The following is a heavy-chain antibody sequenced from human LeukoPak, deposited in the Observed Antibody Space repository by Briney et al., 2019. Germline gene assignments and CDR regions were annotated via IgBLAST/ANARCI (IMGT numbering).Heavy chain of an antibody. D-gene: IGHD4-17*01. Sequence: SVKVSCKASGGTFSSYAISWVRQAPGQGLEWMGGIIPIFGTANYAQKFQGRVTITADKSTSTAYMELSSLRSEDTAVYYCAREGAYGDFTGVYWGQGTLVTVSS. CDR3: AREGAYGDFTGVY. CDR2: IIPIFGTA. J-gene: IGHJ4*02. V-gene: IGHV1-69*06. CDR1: GGTFSSYA.